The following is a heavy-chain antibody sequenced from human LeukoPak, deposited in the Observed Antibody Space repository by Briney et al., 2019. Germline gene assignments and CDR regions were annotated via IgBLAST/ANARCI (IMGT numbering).Heavy chain of an antibody. CDR3: ARDPNTVGGY. V-gene: IGHV3-21*01. J-gene: IGHJ4*02. CDR2: ISSSSSYI. Sequence: PGGSLRLTCAASGFTFSSYSMNWVRQAPGKGLEWVSSISSSSSYIYYADSVKGRFTISRDNAKNSLYLQMNSLRAEDTAVYYCARDPNTVGGYWGQGTLVTVSS. CDR1: GFTFSSYS. D-gene: IGHD5-12*01.